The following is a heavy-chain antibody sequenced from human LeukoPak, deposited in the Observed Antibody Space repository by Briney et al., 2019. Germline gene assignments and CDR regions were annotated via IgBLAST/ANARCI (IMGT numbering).Heavy chain of an antibody. CDR3: ARGQGMGPRWFDP. CDR1: GFTFRDYD. D-gene: IGHD6-13*01. J-gene: IGHJ5*02. V-gene: IGHV4-34*01. Sequence: PGGSLRLSCAASGFTFRDYDMTWIRQPPGKGLEWIGEINHSGSTDYNPSLKGRVTISVDTSKNQFSLKLNSVTAADTAVYYCARGQGMGPRWFDPWGQGTLVTVSS. CDR2: INHSGST.